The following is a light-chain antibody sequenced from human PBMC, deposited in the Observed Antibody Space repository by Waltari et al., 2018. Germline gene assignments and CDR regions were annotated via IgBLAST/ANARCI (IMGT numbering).Light chain of an antibody. V-gene: IGLV4-69*01. CDR2: VNSDGSH. CDR3: QTGGHGTWV. J-gene: IGLJ3*02. CDR1: SSNV. Sequence: SSNVIAWHQQQAEKGPRYLMKVNSDGSHSKGDKIPDRFSGSSSGAERYLTISSLQSEDEADYYCQTGGHGTWVFGGGTKLTVL.